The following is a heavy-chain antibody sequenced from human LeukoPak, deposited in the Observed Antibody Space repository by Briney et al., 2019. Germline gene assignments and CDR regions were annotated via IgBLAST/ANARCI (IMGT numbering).Heavy chain of an antibody. D-gene: IGHD3-16*01. Sequence: SETLSLTCTVSGGSISSSSYYWGWIRQPPGKGLEWIGSIYYSGGTYYNPSLKSRVTISVDTSKNQFSLKLSSVTAADTAVYYCARDGGSTVWGQGTLVTVSS. CDR3: ARDGGSTV. CDR2: IYYSGGT. CDR1: GGSISSSSYY. V-gene: IGHV4-39*07. J-gene: IGHJ4*02.